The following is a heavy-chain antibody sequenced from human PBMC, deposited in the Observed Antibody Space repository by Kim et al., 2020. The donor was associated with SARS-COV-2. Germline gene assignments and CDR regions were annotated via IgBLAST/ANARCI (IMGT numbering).Heavy chain of an antibody. D-gene: IGHD5-12*01. CDR3: SKGGVPLGGYEPGFDY. Sequence: GGSLRLSCTASGFTFSDSTLSWFRQAPGKGLEWVGFITSKAHGETTESAASVKGRFSISRDDSKSIAYLQMNSLKIEDTAVYYCSKGGVPLGGYEPGFDYWGQGTLVTVSS. CDR1: GFTFSDST. V-gene: IGHV3-49*03. J-gene: IGHJ4*02. CDR2: ITSKAHGETT.